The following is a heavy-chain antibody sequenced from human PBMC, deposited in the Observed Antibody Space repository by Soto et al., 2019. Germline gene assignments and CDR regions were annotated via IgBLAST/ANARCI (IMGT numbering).Heavy chain of an antibody. Sequence: QVQLQESGPGLVKPPETLSLTCTVSGGSVSSDYWSWIRQSQGTGLEWVGYSYYSGSTKYNPSLRSRITISADTSKNPFSLRLGSVTATDTAVYYCARHGGIMMVRGVLTAFDIWGQGTMVTVSS. V-gene: IGHV4-59*08. J-gene: IGHJ3*02. CDR1: GGSVSSDY. CDR2: SYYSGST. CDR3: ARHGGIMMVRGVLTAFDI. D-gene: IGHD3-10*01.